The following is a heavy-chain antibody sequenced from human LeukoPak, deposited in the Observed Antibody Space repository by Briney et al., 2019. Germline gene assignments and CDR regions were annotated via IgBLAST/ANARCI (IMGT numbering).Heavy chain of an antibody. CDR3: ARVPPGDYFDY. V-gene: IGHV3-30*03. CDR1: GFTFSSYS. D-gene: IGHD1-26*01. CDR2: ISYDGSNK. J-gene: IGHJ4*02. Sequence: PGESLRLSCAASGFTFSSYSMNWVRQAPGKGLEWVAVISYDGSNKYYADSVKGRFTISRDNSKNTLYLQMNSLRAEDTAVYYCARVPPGDYFDYWGQGTLVTVSS.